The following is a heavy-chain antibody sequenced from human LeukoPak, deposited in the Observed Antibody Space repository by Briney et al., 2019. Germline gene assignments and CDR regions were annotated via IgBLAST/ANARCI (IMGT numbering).Heavy chain of an antibody. V-gene: IGHV3-30*04. CDR3: AAHLGSGWHLDY. CDR1: GLSFTTKA. D-gene: IGHD6-19*01. J-gene: IGHJ4*02. Sequence: GGSPRLSCVASGLSFTTKAMHWVRQAPGEGLEWMSYISLDGKNESYADSVRGRFTISRDNSRNTVYLQMNSLRPEDTAVYYCAAHLGSGWHLDYWGQGIRVTVSP. CDR2: ISLDGKNE.